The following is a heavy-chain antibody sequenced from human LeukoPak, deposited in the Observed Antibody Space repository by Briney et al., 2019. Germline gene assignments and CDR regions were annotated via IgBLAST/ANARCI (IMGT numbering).Heavy chain of an antibody. D-gene: IGHD3-10*01. CDR1: GFTFSSYA. CDR3: ATSLSFGDRLNDY. J-gene: IGHJ4*02. CDR2: ISGSGGST. Sequence: GGSLRLSCAASGFTFSSYAMSWVRQAPGKGLEWVSAISGSGGSTYYADSVKGRFTISRDNSKNTLYLQMNSLRAEDTAVYYCATSLSFGDRLNDYWGQGTLVTVSS. V-gene: IGHV3-23*01.